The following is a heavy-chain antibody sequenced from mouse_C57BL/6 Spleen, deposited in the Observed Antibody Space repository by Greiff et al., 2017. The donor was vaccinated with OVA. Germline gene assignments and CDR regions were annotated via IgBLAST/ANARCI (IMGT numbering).Heavy chain of an antibody. J-gene: IGHJ2*01. Sequence: QLVESGAGLVKPGGSLKLSCAASGFTFSSYAMSWVRQTPEKRLEWVATISDGGSYTYYPDNVKGRFTISRDNAKNNLYMQMSHLTSEDTAMYYCARDGGDYYGSSYFDYWGQGTTLTVSS. CDR3: ARDGGDYYGSSYFDY. CDR1: GFTFSSYA. V-gene: IGHV5-4*01. CDR2: ISDGGSYT. D-gene: IGHD1-1*01.